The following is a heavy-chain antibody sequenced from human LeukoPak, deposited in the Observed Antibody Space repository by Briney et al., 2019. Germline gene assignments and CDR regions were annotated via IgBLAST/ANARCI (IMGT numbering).Heavy chain of an antibody. D-gene: IGHD3-22*01. V-gene: IGHV3-7*01. Sequence: GGSLRLSCAASGFPLSSYAMSWVRQAPGKGLEWVANIKQDGGEKYFLDSVKGRFTISRDNSKNTLYLQMNSLRAEDTAVYYCARDPLYYYDSSGYYIGRSFDYWGQGTLVTVSS. CDR1: GFPLSSYA. J-gene: IGHJ4*02. CDR3: ARDPLYYYDSSGYYIGRSFDY. CDR2: IKQDGGEK.